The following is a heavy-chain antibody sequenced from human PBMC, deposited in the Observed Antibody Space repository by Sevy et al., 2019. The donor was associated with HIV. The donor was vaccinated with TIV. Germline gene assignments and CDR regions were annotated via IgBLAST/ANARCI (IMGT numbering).Heavy chain of an antibody. Sequence: GGSLRLSCAASGFTFSSYGMHWVRQAPGKGLEWVAVISYDGSNKYYADSVKGRFTISRDNSKSTLYLQMNSLRAEDTAVYYCATRSLNSGPYFDPWGQGTLVTVSS. D-gene: IGHD1-1*01. V-gene: IGHV3-30*03. J-gene: IGHJ4*02. CDR1: GFTFSSYG. CDR2: ISYDGSNK. CDR3: ATRSLNSGPYFDP.